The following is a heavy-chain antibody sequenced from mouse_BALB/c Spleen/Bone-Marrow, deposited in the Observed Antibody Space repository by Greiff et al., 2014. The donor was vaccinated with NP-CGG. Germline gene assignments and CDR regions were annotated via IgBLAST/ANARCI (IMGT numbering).Heavy chain of an antibody. D-gene: IGHD1-1*02. CDR3: ARRRTFITSVVDYFDV. Sequence: QVQLQQSGPELVKPGASVKISCRASGYVFSSSWMNWVKQRPRQGLEWIGRIYPGDGNTNYNGKFKGKATLTADTYSSTAYMQISSLTSVDSAVYFCARRRTFITSVVDYFDVWGAGTTVTVSS. CDR1: GYVFSSSW. J-gene: IGHJ1*01. V-gene: IGHV1-82*01. CDR2: IYPGDGNT.